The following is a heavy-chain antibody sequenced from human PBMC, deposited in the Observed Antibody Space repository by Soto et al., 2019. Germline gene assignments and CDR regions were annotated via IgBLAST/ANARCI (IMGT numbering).Heavy chain of an antibody. J-gene: IGHJ4*02. CDR3: AKVLGHDFWSPNDY. V-gene: IGHV3-23*01. CDR1: GFTFSSYA. D-gene: IGHD3-3*01. Sequence: GGSLRLSCAASGFTFSSYAMSWVRQAPGKGLEWVSAISGSGGSTYYADSVKGRFTISRDNSKNTLYLQMNSLRAEDTAVYYCAKVLGHDFWSPNDYWGQGTLVTVSS. CDR2: ISGSGGST.